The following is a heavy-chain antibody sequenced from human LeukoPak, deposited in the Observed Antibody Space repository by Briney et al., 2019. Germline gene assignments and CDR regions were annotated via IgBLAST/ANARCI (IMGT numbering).Heavy chain of an antibody. J-gene: IGHJ3*02. D-gene: IGHD1-26*01. CDR1: GFTFSSYA. CDR3: AGSYRGKYRAFYS. V-gene: IGHV3-30-3*01. CDR2: ISYDGSNK. Sequence: GRSLRLSCAASGFTFSSYAMHWVRQAPGKGLEWVAVISYDGSNKYYADSVKGRFTISRDNAKSTLYLQMNSLRAEDTAVYYCAGSYRGKYRAFYSWGQGTMVTVSS.